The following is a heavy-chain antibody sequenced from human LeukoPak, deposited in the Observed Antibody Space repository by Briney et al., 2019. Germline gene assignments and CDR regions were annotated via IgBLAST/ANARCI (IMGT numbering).Heavy chain of an antibody. D-gene: IGHD5-24*01. CDR2: ISGSGVRT. V-gene: IGHV3-23*01. CDR1: GFTFSSYA. CDR3: VSQNGHTFVDAFDI. Sequence: GESLRLSCAASGFTFSSYAMSWVRQAPGKGLEWVSSISGSGVRTYYADSVKGRFTTSRDNSKNILYLQMTSLRPEDTALYYCVSQNGHTFVDAFDIWGQGTMVIVSS. J-gene: IGHJ3*02.